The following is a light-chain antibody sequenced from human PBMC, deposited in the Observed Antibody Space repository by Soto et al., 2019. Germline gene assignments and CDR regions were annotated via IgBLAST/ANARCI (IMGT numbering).Light chain of an antibody. CDR1: QGINDY. CDR2: AAS. Sequence: DIQLTPSPSFLSASVGDRVSITCRASQGINDYLAWYQEKPGKAPKLLIYAASTLQSGVPSRFSGSGSGTEFTLTISSLHPEDFATYYCQQLDIYPPTFGQGTKVDI. J-gene: IGKJ1*01. CDR3: QQLDIYPPT. V-gene: IGKV1-9*01.